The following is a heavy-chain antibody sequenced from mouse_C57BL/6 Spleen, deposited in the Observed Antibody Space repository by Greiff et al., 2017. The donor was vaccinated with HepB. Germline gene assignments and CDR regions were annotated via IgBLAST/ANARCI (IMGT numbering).Heavy chain of an antibody. J-gene: IGHJ1*03. V-gene: IGHV1-69*01. CDR2: IDPSDSYT. Sequence: QVQLQQPGAELVMPGASVKLSCKASGYTFTSYWMHWVKQRPGQGLEWIGEIDPSDSYTNYNQKFKGKSTLTVDKSSSPAYMQLSSLTSEDSAVYYCARAIPRGYFDVWGTGTTVTVSS. CDR1: GYTFTSYW. CDR3: ARAIPRGYFDV.